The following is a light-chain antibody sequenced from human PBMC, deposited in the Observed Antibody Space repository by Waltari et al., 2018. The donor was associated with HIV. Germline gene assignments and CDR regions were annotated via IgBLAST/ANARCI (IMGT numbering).Light chain of an antibody. CDR2: DVT. Sequence: QSALTQPASVSGSLGQSITFSCTGTSSDIGGYDYVSWYQQNPGEAPKIIIYDVTNRPSGISDRFSGSKSGDTASLTISGLQAEDEADYSCTSFTTTTAWVFGGGTKLTVL. V-gene: IGLV2-14*03. CDR1: SSDIGGYDY. J-gene: IGLJ3*02. CDR3: TSFTTTTAWV.